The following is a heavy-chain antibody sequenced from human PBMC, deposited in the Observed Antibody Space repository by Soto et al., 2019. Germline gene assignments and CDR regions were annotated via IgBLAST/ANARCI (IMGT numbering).Heavy chain of an antibody. Sequence: EVQLLESGGGLVQPGGSLRLSCAASDFTLSSYGMTWVRQPPGKGLEWVSTIRGRGATTYYADSVKGRFTISRDDSKNTLYLQMNSLRVDDTAVYFCANDVNYDVLAGYYYYWGQGTRVTVSS. V-gene: IGHV3-23*01. CDR2: IRGRGATT. CDR1: DFTLSSYG. CDR3: ANDVNYDVLAGYYYY. D-gene: IGHD3-9*01. J-gene: IGHJ4*02.